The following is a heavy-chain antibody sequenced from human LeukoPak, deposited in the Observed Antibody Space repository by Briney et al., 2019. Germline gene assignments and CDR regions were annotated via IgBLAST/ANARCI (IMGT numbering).Heavy chain of an antibody. D-gene: IGHD3-10*01. CDR3: ASILRSSSGYYFDY. CDR2: IYSGDTT. V-gene: IGHV3-66*01. Sequence: GGSLRLSCAASGFTVSTNYMSWVHQAPGKGLEWVSVIYSGDTTFYADSVRGKFTISRDNSKNTLYLQMNSLRAEDTAVYYCASILRSSSGYYFDYWGQGTLVTVSS. J-gene: IGHJ4*02. CDR1: GFTVSTNY.